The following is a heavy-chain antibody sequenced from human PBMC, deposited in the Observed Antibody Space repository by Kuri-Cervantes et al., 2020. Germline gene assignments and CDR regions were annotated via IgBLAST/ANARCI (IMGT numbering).Heavy chain of an antibody. CDR3: ARGFWLLVLDY. V-gene: IGHV1-8*01. J-gene: IGHJ4*02. Sequence: ASVKVSCKASGYTFTSYDINWVRQATGQGLEWMGWMNPNSGNTGYAQKFQGRVTITADESTSTAYMELSSLRSEDTAVYYCARGFWLLVLDYWGQGTLVTVSS. D-gene: IGHD3-22*01. CDR2: MNPNSGNT. CDR1: GYTFTSYD.